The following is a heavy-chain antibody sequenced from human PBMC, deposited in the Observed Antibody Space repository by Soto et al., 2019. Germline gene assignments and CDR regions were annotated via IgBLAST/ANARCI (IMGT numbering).Heavy chain of an antibody. CDR1: GYSFTSYW. CDR3: ARLKDGYNYVPFDY. Sequence: GESLNISCKGSGYSFTSYWIGLVRQMSGKGLEWMGIIYPGDSDTRYSPSFQGQVTISADRSISTAYLQWSSLKASDTAMYYCARLKDGYNYVPFDYWGQGTLVTVSS. V-gene: IGHV5-51*01. CDR2: IYPGDSDT. D-gene: IGHD5-12*01. J-gene: IGHJ4*02.